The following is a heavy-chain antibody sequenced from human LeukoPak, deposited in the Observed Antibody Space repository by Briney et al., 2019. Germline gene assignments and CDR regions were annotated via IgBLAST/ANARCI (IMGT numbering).Heavy chain of an antibody. D-gene: IGHD1-7*01. V-gene: IGHV1-69*05. CDR2: IIPIFGTA. CDR3: ARRGTTIHSYHFDY. Sequence: ASVKVSCKASGYTFSSYAISWVRQAPGQGLEWMGGIIPIFGTANYAQKFQGRVTITTDESASTAYMELSSLRSEDTAVYYCARRGTTIHSYHFDYWGQGTLVTVSS. J-gene: IGHJ4*02. CDR1: GYTFSSYA.